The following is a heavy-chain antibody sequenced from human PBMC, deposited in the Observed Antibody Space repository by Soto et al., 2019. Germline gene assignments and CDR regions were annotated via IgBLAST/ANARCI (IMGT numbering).Heavy chain of an antibody. CDR1: GLTFIIFW. CDR2: IKTDGSET. Sequence: GSLSLSSAASGLTFIIFWMSWVRQAPGKGLEWVANIKTDGSETHYVDSVKGRFTISRDNPKTSLFLQMNSLRVEDTAVYFCTSDRYPRFYHGSGSYPYYWGQGTPVTVSS. CDR3: TSDRYPRFYHGSGSYPYY. V-gene: IGHV3-7*03. D-gene: IGHD3-10*01. J-gene: IGHJ4*02.